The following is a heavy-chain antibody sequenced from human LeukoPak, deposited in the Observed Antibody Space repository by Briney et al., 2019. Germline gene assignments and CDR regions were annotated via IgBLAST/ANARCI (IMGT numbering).Heavy chain of an antibody. CDR3: AKVLSRVGATTSYFDY. Sequence: WGSLRLSCADSRFTLSSYAMSWVRHAPGAGLEWVSAICGSGGSTYYADSVKGRFTISRDNSKNTLYLQMNSLRAEDTAVYYCAKVLSRVGATTSYFDYWGQGTLVTVSS. D-gene: IGHD1-26*01. CDR2: ICGSGGST. J-gene: IGHJ4*02. V-gene: IGHV3-23*01. CDR1: RFTLSSYA.